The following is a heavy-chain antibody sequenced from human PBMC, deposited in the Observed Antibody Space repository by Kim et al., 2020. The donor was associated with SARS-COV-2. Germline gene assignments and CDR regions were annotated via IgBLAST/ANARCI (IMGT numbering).Heavy chain of an antibody. CDR1: GFTFSSYG. V-gene: IGHV3-33*05. CDR2: ISYDGSNK. D-gene: IGHD6-13*01. Sequence: GGSLRLSCAASGFTFSSYGMHWVRQAPGKGLEWVAVISYDGSNKYYADSVKGRFTISRDNSKNTLYLQMNSLRAEDTAVYYCARDLSAAGTSWYYYGMDVWGQGTTVTVSS. J-gene: IGHJ6*02. CDR3: ARDLSAAGTSWYYYGMDV.